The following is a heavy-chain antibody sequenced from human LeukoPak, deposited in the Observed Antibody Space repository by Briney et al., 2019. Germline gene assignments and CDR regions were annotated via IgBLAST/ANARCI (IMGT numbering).Heavy chain of an antibody. D-gene: IGHD2/OR15-2a*01. V-gene: IGHV3-23*01. Sequence: GGSLRLSCAASALTFSSYPTHWVRQAPGKWLEWLSAISGSGGSTYYADSVKGRFTISRDNSKNTLYLQMNSLRAEDTAVYYCAKALRLLPRDLGQGTLVTVSS. CDR3: AKALRLLPRD. J-gene: IGHJ4*02. CDR2: ISGSGGST. CDR1: ALTFSSYP.